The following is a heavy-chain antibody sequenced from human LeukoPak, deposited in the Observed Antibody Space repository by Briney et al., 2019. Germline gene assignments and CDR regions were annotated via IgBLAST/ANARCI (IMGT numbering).Heavy chain of an antibody. V-gene: IGHV1-69*05. CDR2: IIPIFGTA. CDR3: AREYSGYDWGHFDY. Sequence: SVKVSCKASGGTFSSYAISWVRQAPGQGLEWMGRIIPIFGTANYAQKLQGRVTMTTDTSTSTAYIELRSLRSDDTAVYYCAREYSGYDWGHFDYWGQGTLVTVSS. J-gene: IGHJ4*02. D-gene: IGHD5-12*01. CDR1: GGTFSSYA.